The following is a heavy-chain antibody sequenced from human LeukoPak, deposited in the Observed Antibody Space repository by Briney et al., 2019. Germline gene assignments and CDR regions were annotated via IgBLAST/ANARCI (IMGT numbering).Heavy chain of an antibody. CDR2: ISGSGGST. CDR1: GFTFSSYA. V-gene: IGHV3-23*01. J-gene: IGHJ5*02. CDR3: AKDRCQYCSSTSCFWCDP. D-gene: IGHD2-2*01. Sequence: GGSLRLSCAASGFTFSSYAMSWVRQAPGKGREGVSAISGSGGSTYYADSVKGRFTISRDNSKNTLYLQMNSLRAEDTAVYYCAKDRCQYCSSTSCFWCDPWGQGTLVTVSS.